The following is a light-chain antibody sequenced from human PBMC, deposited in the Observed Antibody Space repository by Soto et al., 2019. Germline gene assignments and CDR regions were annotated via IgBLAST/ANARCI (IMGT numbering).Light chain of an antibody. J-gene: IGKJ1*01. Sequence: IVLTQSPGTLSLSPGERVTLTWRASQSVSSKLAGYQQKPGQAPRLLIYGASTRATGIPARFIGRWSGTHFTLTISSLQSADFSVYYWRQYNNWPPAWTFGQGTNVDIK. CDR2: GAS. CDR1: QSVSSK. V-gene: IGKV3-15*01. CDR3: RQYNNWPPAWT.